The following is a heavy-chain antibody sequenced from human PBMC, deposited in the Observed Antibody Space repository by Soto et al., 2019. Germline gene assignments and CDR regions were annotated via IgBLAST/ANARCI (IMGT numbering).Heavy chain of an antibody. CDR3: ARDRVGASRRCLFDP. V-gene: IGHV1-69*01. J-gene: IGHJ5*02. Sequence: QVQLVQSGAEVKKPGSSVKVSCKASGGTLRSYAIIWVRQAPGQGLEWMGGIIPIFGTANYAQKFQGSVTSTADESTSPAYMELSSLRSDDTAVYYCARDRVGASRRCLFDPWGQGTLVTVSS. D-gene: IGHD1-26*01. CDR2: IIPIFGTA. CDR1: GGTLRSYA.